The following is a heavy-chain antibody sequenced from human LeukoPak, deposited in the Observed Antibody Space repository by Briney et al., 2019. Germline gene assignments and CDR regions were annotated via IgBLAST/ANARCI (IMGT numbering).Heavy chain of an antibody. D-gene: IGHD2-15*01. V-gene: IGHV4-59*01. CDR1: GGSLSSYY. Sequence: PSETLSLTCTVSGGSLSSYYWSWIRQPPGKGLEWIGDIYYSGSTNYNPSLKSRVTISVDTSKNQFSLRLSSVTAADTAVYYCAREVVVVVAATAYNWFDPWGQGTLVTVSS. J-gene: IGHJ5*02. CDR2: IYYSGST. CDR3: AREVVVVVAATAYNWFDP.